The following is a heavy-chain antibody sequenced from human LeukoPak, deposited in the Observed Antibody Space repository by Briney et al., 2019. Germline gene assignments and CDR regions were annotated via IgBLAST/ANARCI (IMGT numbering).Heavy chain of an antibody. D-gene: IGHD2-15*01. V-gene: IGHV4-34*01. CDR1: GGSFSGYY. CDR3: ARGSGFCSGGSCLSYFDY. CDR2: INHSGST. Sequence: SETPSLTCAVYGGSFSGYYWSWIRQPPGKGLEWIGEINHSGSTNYNPSLKSRVTISVDTSKNQFSLKLSSVTAADTAVYYCARGSGFCSGGSCLSYFDYWGQGTLVTVSS. J-gene: IGHJ4*02.